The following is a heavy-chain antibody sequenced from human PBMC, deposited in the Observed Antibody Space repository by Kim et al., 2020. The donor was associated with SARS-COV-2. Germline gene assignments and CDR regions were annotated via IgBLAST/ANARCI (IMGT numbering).Heavy chain of an antibody. D-gene: IGHD3-3*01. CDR1: GYTFSNYA. Sequence: ASVKVSCKASGYTFSNYAMHWVRQAPGQRLEWMGWINAGSGNTEYSQKFQGRLIITRDTSASTAYMELSSLRSEDTAVYYCARGGAVLRFLEWLPSYFDYWGQGTLVTVSS. V-gene: IGHV1-3*01. J-gene: IGHJ4*02. CDR3: ARGGAVLRFLEWLPSYFDY. CDR2: INAGSGNT.